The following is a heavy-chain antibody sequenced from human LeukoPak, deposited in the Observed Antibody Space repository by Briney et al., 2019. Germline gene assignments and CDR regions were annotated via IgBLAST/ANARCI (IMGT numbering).Heavy chain of an antibody. J-gene: IGHJ4*02. D-gene: IGHD5-24*01. CDR1: GFPFSSYW. V-gene: IGHV3-7*04. CDR3: TRVGYIDEGIDY. CDR2: IKQDGSKK. Sequence: GGSLRLSCVASGFPFSSYWMTWVRQVPGKGLEWVANIKQDGSKKSYVDSVKGRFTISRDNAKNSLCLQMNSLRAEDTAIYYCTRVGYIDEGIDYWGQGTLVTVSS.